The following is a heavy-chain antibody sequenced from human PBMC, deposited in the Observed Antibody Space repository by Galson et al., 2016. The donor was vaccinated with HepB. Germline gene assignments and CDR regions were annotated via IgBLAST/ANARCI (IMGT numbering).Heavy chain of an antibody. J-gene: IGHJ2*01. CDR2: MYRSGSS. CDR3: ARKSLGGWYSDL. Sequence: ETLSLTCTVSGYSISSGYFWGWIRQPPGKGLEWIGSMYRSGSSYYNPSLKSRVTISVDTSKNQFSLKLSSVTAADTAVYYCARKSLGGWYSDLWGRGTLVTVSS. CDR1: GYSISSGYF. V-gene: IGHV4-38-2*02.